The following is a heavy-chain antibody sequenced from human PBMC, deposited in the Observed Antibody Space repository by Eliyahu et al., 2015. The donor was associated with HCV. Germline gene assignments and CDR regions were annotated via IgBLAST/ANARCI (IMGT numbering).Heavy chain of an antibody. CDR3: TRGRGAAAGGGFDP. V-gene: IGHV3-21*06. Sequence: VESGGSLVKPGGSLRLSCXASGFKLSSHTMTWVRQAPGKGLXWVAXISSTSTYTNYADSVKGRFTVSRDNAKNFLYLEMASLRAEDSALYFCTRGRGAAAGGGFDPWGQGTLVTVSS. CDR1: GFKLSSHT. J-gene: IGHJ5*02. D-gene: IGHD6-13*01. CDR2: ISSTSTYT.